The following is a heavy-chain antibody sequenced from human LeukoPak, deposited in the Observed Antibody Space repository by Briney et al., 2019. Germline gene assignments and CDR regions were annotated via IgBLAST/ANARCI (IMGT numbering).Heavy chain of an antibody. CDR2: IYTSGST. D-gene: IGHD3-22*01. J-gene: IGHJ3*02. CDR1: GGSVTSGSYY. CDR3: ARNTYYYDSSGYYDNAFDM. Sequence: PSETLSLTCTVSGGSVTSGSYYWSWIRQPAGKGLEWIGRIYTSGSTNYNPSLKSRVTISVDTSKNQFSLKLSSVTAADTAVHYCARNTYYYDSSGYYDNAFDMWGQGTKVTVSS. V-gene: IGHV4-61*02.